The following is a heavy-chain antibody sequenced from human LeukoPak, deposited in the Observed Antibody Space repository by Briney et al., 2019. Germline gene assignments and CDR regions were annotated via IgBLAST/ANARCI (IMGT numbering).Heavy chain of an antibody. CDR1: GASISAFH. V-gene: IGHV4-4*07. J-gene: IGHJ4*02. CDR3: ARKDGDY. CDR2: IYSSGST. Sequence: SETLSLTCTVSGASISAFHWTWFRQPAGKGLEWIGLIYSSGSTLFNPSLKSRVAMSVDLTKNQLSLKLTSVTAADTAMYYCARKDGDYWGRGTLATVSS.